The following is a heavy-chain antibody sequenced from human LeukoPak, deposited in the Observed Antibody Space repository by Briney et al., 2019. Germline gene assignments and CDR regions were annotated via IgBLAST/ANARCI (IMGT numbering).Heavy chain of an antibody. CDR3: ARGRYYLDS. V-gene: IGHV3-74*01. CDR1: GFTFSSYW. J-gene: IGHJ4*02. Sequence: TGGSLRLSCAASGFTFSSYWMHWVRQAPGKGLVWVSRFNSDGITTSYADSLKGRFSISRDNAKNTLYLQMNSLRAEDTAVYYCARGRYYLDSWGQGTLVTVSS. CDR2: FNSDGITT.